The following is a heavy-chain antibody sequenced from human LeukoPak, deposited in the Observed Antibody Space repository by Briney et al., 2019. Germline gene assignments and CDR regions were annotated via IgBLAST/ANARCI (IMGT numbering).Heavy chain of an antibody. D-gene: IGHD5-18*01. CDR3: SRDVVGYSYGSY. J-gene: IGHJ4*02. V-gene: IGHV3-53*01. Sequence: GGSLRLSCAASGFTVSCNHMSWVRQAPGEGLEWVAVLYSDGSALYTDSVKGRFTISRDNSENTLFLHMNSLRAEDTAMYYCSRDVVGYSYGSYWGQGTLVTVSS. CDR2: LYSDGSA. CDR1: GFTVSCNH.